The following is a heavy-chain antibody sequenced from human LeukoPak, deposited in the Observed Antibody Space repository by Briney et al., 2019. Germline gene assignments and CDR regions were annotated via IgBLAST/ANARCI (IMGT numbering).Heavy chain of an antibody. J-gene: IGHJ4*02. V-gene: IGHV1-8*01. CDR1: GYTFTSYD. D-gene: IGHD3-10*01. CDR2: MNPNSGNT. CDR3: ARMRYYYGSGSYSIDY. Sequence: ASVKVSCKASGYTFTSYDINWVRQATGQGLEWMGWMNPNSGNTGYAQKFQGRVTITADKSTSTAYMELSSLRSEDTAVYYCARMRYYYGSGSYSIDYWGQGTLVTVSS.